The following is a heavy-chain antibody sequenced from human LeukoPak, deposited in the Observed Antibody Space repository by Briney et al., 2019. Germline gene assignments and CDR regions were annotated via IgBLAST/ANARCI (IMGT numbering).Heavy chain of an antibody. CDR3: TRERLVVVTTSYYYGMDV. CDR2: IRNKAYGGTT. CDR1: GFMFRDAA. Sequence: GGSLRLSCAASGFMFRDAAMTWVRQAPGKGLEWVGFIRNKAYGGTTEYAASVKGRVSISRDDSKSIAYLQMNSLKTEDTAVYYCTRERLVVVTTSYYYGMDVWGQGTTVTVSS. J-gene: IGHJ6*02. V-gene: IGHV3-49*04. D-gene: IGHD2-21*02.